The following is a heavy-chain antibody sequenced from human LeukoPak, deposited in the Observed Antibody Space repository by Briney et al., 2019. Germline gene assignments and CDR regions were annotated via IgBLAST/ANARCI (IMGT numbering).Heavy chain of an antibody. CDR3: GRLRYTYGKNFDC. V-gene: IGHV3-7*01. CDR1: GFTFKGYW. D-gene: IGHD5-18*01. Sequence: GGSLRLSCAASGFTFKGYWMSWVRQAPGKGLEWVANIQQDGSEKKYVDSVKGRFTISRDNAKNSLYLQMDSLRAEDTAVYYRGRLRYTYGKNFDCWGQGTLVTVSS. J-gene: IGHJ4*02. CDR2: IQQDGSEK.